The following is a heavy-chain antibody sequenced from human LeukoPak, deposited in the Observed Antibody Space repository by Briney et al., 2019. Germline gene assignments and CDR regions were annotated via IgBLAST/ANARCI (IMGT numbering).Heavy chain of an antibody. Sequence: PGGSLRLSCAASKFTFSHYAMHWVRLVPGKGLEWVSGISRNSDDMDYADSVKGRFTISRDNAKNSLYLQMNSLRAEDTAVYYCAELGITMIGGVWGKGTTVTISS. CDR2: ISRNSDDM. CDR1: KFTFSHYA. CDR3: AELGITMIGGV. D-gene: IGHD3-10*02. J-gene: IGHJ6*04. V-gene: IGHV3-9*01.